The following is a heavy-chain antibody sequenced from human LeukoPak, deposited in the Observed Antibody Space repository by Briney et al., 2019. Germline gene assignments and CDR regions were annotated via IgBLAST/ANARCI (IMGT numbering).Heavy chain of an antibody. CDR2: ISAYNGNT. V-gene: IGHV1-18*04. CDR3: ARGSWAGDILTGYYWMPPAPFDP. D-gene: IGHD3-9*01. CDR1: GYTFTSYG. J-gene: IGHJ5*02. Sequence: ASVKVSCKASGYTFTSYGISWVRQAPGQGLEWMGWISAYNGNTNYAQKLQGRVTMTTDTSTSTAYMELRSLRSDDTAVYYCARGSWAGDILTGYYWMPPAPFDPWGQGTLVTVSS.